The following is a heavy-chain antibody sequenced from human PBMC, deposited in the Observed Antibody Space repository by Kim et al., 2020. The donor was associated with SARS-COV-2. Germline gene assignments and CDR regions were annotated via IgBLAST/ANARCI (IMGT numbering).Heavy chain of an antibody. CDR3: VRQTGVLGSGTYEGHDD. CDR2: IDPADSQT. D-gene: IGHD3-10*02. V-gene: IGHV5-10-1*01. CDR1: GYRFTSYW. Sequence: GESLKISCKGSGYRFTSYWITWVRQMPGKGLEWMVRIDPADSQTNYSPSFQGHVTISAERSINTAYLQWRSLKASDTAMYYCVRQTGVLGSGTYEGHDDGGQGTLVTVSS. J-gene: IGHJ4*02.